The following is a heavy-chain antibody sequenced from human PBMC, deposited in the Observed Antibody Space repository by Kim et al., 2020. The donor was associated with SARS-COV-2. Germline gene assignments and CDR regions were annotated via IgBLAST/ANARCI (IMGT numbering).Heavy chain of an antibody. D-gene: IGHD6-13*01. CDR3: ARESKGYSIFDY. CDR1: GFTFSSYA. CDR2: ISYDGSNK. Sequence: GGSLRLSCAASGFTFSSYAMHWVRQAPGKGLEWVAVISYDGSNKYYADSVKGRFTISRDNSKNTLYLQMNSLRAEDTAVYYCARESKGYSIFDYWGQGTL. J-gene: IGHJ4*02. V-gene: IGHV3-30*04.